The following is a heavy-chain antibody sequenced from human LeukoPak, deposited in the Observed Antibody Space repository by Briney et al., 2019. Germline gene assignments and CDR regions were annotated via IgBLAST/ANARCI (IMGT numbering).Heavy chain of an antibody. CDR2: ISGSGGGT. J-gene: IGHJ4*02. D-gene: IGHD4/OR15-4a*01. V-gene: IGHV3-23*01. Sequence: GGSLRLSCAASGFTFSSYGMSWVRQAPGKGLEWVSAISGSGGGTYYADSVKGRFTISRDNSKNTLYLQMNSLRAEDTAVYYCARRAGAYSHPYDYWGQGTLVTVSS. CDR3: ARRAGAYSHPYDY. CDR1: GFTFSSYG.